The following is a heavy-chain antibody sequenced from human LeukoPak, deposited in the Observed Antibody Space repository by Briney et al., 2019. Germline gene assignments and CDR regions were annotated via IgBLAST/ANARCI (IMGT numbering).Heavy chain of an antibody. CDR3: AKDLAYGDYSDY. D-gene: IGHD4-17*01. V-gene: IGHV3-23*01. CDR1: GFTFSSYA. J-gene: IGHJ4*02. Sequence: PGGSLRLSCAASGFTFSSYAMSCVRQAPGKGLEWVSAISGSGGSTYYADSVKGRFTISRDNSKNTLYLQMNSLRAEDTAVYYCAKDLAYGDYSDYWGQGTLVTVSS. CDR2: ISGSGGST.